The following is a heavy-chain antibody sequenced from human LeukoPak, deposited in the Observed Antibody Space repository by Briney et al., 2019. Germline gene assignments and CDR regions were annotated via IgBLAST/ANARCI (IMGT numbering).Heavy chain of an antibody. Sequence: GGSLRLSCAASGFTFSSFTMNWVRQAPGKGPEWVSTISGGGGNTYYADSVKGRFTISRDNSQNTVSVQMNSLRAEDTAVYYCAKGRRGWLQTDDFDIWGQGTKVTVSS. D-gene: IGHD5-24*01. CDR2: ISGGGGNT. CDR3: AKGRRGWLQTDDFDI. CDR1: GFTFSSFT. V-gene: IGHV3-23*01. J-gene: IGHJ3*02.